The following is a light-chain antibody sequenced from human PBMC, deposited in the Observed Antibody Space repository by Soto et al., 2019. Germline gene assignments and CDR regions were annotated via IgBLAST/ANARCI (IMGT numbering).Light chain of an antibody. CDR2: LGS. CDR1: QSLLHSNGYNY. V-gene: IGKV2-28*01. CDR3: VQALQIVT. J-gene: IGKJ1*01. Sequence: DIVMTPSPLSLPVTPGEPASISCRSRQSLLHSNGYNYLDGYLQKPGQSPQLLVYLGSNRDYGVPDMFMRRGSGRDYTLKISSGETEDVGVDSWVQALQIVTFRQGTNVVIK.